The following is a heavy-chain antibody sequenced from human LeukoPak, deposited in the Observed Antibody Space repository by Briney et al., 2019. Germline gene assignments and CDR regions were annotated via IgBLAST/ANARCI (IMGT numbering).Heavy chain of an antibody. D-gene: IGHD3-3*01. V-gene: IGHV1-18*01. CDR2: ISAYNGNT. Sequence: GASVKVSCKASGYTFTSYGISWVRQAPGQGLEWMGWISAYNGNTNYAQKLQGRVTMTTDTSTSTAYMELRSLRSDDTAVYYCARGTYSLYYDFWRSRNYYMDVWGKGTTVTVSS. CDR3: ARGTYSLYYDFWRSRNYYMDV. J-gene: IGHJ6*03. CDR1: GYTFTSYG.